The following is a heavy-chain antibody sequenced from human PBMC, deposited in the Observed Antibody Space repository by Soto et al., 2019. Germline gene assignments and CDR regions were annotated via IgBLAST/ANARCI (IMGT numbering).Heavy chain of an antibody. J-gene: IGHJ3*02. CDR1: GGSISSYY. CDR3: ARHGVSYYYDSSGYYHDAFDI. D-gene: IGHD3-22*01. V-gene: IGHV4-4*07. Sequence: TSETLSLTCTVSGGSISSYYWSWIRQPAGKGLEWIGRIYTSGSTNYNPSLKSRVTMSVDTSKNQFSLKLSSVTAADTAVYYCARHGVSYYYDSSGYYHDAFDIWGQGTMVTVSS. CDR2: IYTSGST.